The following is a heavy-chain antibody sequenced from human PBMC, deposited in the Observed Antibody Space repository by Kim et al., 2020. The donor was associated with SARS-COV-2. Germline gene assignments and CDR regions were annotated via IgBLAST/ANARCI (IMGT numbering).Heavy chain of an antibody. D-gene: IGHD6-13*01. V-gene: IGHV3-11*06. CDR3: ARVWGSSWQQNRGSFDP. J-gene: IGHJ5*02. Sequence: VKGRFTISRDNAKNSLYLQMNSMRAEGTTVYYCARVWGSSWQQNRGSFDPWGQGTLVTVSS.